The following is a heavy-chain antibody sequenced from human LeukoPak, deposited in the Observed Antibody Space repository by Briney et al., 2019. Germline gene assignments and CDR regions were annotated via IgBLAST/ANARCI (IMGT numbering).Heavy chain of an antibody. CDR2: IYYSGST. Sequence: SETLSLTCTVSGGSISSYYWSWIRQPPGKGLEWIGYIYYSGSTNYNPSLKSRVTISVDTSKNQFSLKLSSVTAADTAVYYRAREGYCSGGSCYSDTIFDYWGQGTLVTVSS. CDR3: AREGYCSGGSCYSDTIFDY. J-gene: IGHJ4*02. V-gene: IGHV4-59*01. D-gene: IGHD2-15*01. CDR1: GGSISSYY.